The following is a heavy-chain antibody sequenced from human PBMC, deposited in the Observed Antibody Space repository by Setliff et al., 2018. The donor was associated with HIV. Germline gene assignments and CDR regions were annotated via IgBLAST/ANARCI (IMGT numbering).Heavy chain of an antibody. D-gene: IGHD6-13*01. Sequence: LRLSCVASGLPFYNYWMTWLRRAPGRGLEWVANIKQDGSDMHYIESVKGRFTIFRDNAKNSVFLQMNSLGAEDTGVYYCATQTGFYNSHWYDYWGQGTMVTVSS. CDR2: IKQDGSDM. CDR3: ATQTGFYNSHWYDY. J-gene: IGHJ4*02. CDR1: GLPFYNYW. V-gene: IGHV3-7*01.